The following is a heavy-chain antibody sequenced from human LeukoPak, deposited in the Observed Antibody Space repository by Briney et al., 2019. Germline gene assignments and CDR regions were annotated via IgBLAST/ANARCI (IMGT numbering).Heavy chain of an antibody. CDR2: IWYDGSNK. D-gene: IGHD1-1*01. V-gene: IGHV3-33*01. Sequence: GGSLRLSCAASGFTFSSYGMHWVRQAPGKGLEWVAVIWYDGSNKYYADSVKGRFTISRDNSKNTLYLQMNSLRAEDTAVYYCARDQDRTGTTDFGYWGQGTLVTVSS. J-gene: IGHJ4*02. CDR3: ARDQDRTGTTDFGY. CDR1: GFTFSSYG.